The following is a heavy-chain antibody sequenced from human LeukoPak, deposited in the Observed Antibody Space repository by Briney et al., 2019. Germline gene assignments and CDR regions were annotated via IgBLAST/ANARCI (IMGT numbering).Heavy chain of an antibody. Sequence: SETLSLTCTVSGDSISSSIYYCGWIRQPPGKGLECLGSIYYSGSTYYNPSLKSRVTISVDTSKNQFSLKLTSVIAEDTAVYYCARDVIGDYFDYWGQGTLVTVSS. CDR2: IYYSGST. D-gene: IGHD2/OR15-2a*01. J-gene: IGHJ4*02. CDR1: GDSISSSIYY. V-gene: IGHV4-39*07. CDR3: ARDVIGDYFDY.